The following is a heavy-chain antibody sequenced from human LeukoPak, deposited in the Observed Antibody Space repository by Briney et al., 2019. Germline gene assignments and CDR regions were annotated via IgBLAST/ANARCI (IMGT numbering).Heavy chain of an antibody. D-gene: IGHD4-17*01. V-gene: IGHV3-23*01. CDR2: ISGSGGNT. J-gene: IGHJ5*02. CDR1: GFTFRSYT. Sequence: GGSLRLSCAASGFTFRSYTMSWVRQAPGKGLEWVSVISGSGGNTYYADPVKGRFTISRDNSKNSLYLQMNSLRAEDTAVYYCARGSRDYGLNWFDPWGQGTLVTVSS. CDR3: ARGSRDYGLNWFDP.